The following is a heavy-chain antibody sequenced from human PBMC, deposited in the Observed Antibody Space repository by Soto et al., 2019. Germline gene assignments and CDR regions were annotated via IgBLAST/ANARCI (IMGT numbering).Heavy chain of an antibody. J-gene: IGHJ4*02. CDR3: AKGDGGYFDH. CDR1: GFSFSNYA. CDR2: IEISGRAT. D-gene: IGHD3-16*01. V-gene: IGHV3-23*05. Sequence: EVQLLESGGGLVQPGGSLRLSCIASGFSFSNYAMIWVRQAPGKGPEWVSSIEISGRATYYADAVKGRFTTSRDDSKNAVYLQMNSLRGEDTAVYFCAKGDGGYFDHWGQGRLVTVSS.